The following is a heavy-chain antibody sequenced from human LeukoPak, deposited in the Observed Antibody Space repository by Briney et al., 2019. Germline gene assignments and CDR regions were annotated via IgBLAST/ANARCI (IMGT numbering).Heavy chain of an antibody. D-gene: IGHD6-19*01. Sequence: SETLSLTCTVSGGSISSYYWSWIRQPAGKGLEWIGRIYTSGSTNYNPSLKSRVTMSVDTSKNQFSLKLSSVTAADTAAYYCARTTIAVAGPYHPYYYYGMDVWGQGTTVTVSS. CDR3: ARTTIAVAGPYHPYYYYGMDV. CDR2: IYTSGST. CDR1: GGSISSYY. V-gene: IGHV4-4*07. J-gene: IGHJ6*02.